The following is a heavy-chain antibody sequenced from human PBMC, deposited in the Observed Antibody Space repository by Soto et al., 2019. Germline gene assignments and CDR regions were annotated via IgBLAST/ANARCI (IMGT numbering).Heavy chain of an antibody. CDR3: ARFTTANYDFWSGSVISGVVGWFDP. CDR2: IYYSGST. V-gene: IGHV4-59*08. J-gene: IGHJ5*02. Sequence: SETLSLTCTVSGGSISSYYWSWIRQPPGKGLEWIGYIYYSGSTNYNPSLKSRVTISVDTSKNQFSLKLSSVTAADTAVYYCARFTTANYDFWSGSVISGVVGWFDPWGQGTLVTVSS. D-gene: IGHD3-3*01. CDR1: GGSISSYY.